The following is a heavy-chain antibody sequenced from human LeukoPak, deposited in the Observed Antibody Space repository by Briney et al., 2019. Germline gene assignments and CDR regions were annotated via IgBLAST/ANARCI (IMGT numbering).Heavy chain of an antibody. CDR1: GFTFSSYE. CDR2: VTSSGLTT. V-gene: IGHV3-48*03. Sequence: PGGSLRLPCAASGFTFSSYEMNWVRQAPGKGPQWVSYVTSSGLTTHYADSVKGRFTISRDNAKNSLYLQMNSLRAEDTAIYYCVRGPTYSSSRYQGYFDLWGRGTLVTVSS. D-gene: IGHD6-13*01. J-gene: IGHJ2*01. CDR3: VRGPTYSSSRYQGYFDL.